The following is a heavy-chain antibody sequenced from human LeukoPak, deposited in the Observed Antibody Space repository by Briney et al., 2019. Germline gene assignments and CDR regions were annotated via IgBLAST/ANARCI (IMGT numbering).Heavy chain of an antibody. J-gene: IGHJ4*02. Sequence: SETLSLTCAVSGGSIRSGDYYWSWARQPPGKGLEWIGHIYYSGDTYYNPSLKSRVAISVDTSKNQFSLRLSSVTAADTAVYYCACVTGLYYFDFWGQGTLVTVSS. V-gene: IGHV4-30-4*01. D-gene: IGHD1-20*01. CDR2: IYYSGDT. CDR1: GGSIRSGDYY. CDR3: ACVTGLYYFDF.